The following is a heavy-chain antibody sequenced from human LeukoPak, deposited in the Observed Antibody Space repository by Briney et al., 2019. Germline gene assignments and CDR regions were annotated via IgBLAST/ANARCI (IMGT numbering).Heavy chain of an antibody. D-gene: IGHD6-13*01. Sequence: ASVKVSCKASGYTFTSYFIHWVRRAPGQGLEWMGIINPGSGSTSYAQKFQDRLTMTRDTSTSTVYMDLSSLGSEDTAIYYCARAQGIAATGARAFDYWGQGTLVTVSS. V-gene: IGHV1-46*01. CDR3: ARAQGIAATGARAFDY. CDR1: GYTFTSYF. J-gene: IGHJ4*02. CDR2: INPGSGST.